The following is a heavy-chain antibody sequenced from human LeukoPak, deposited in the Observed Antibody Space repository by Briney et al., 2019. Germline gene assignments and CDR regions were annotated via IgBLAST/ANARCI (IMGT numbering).Heavy chain of an antibody. J-gene: IGHJ5*02. CDR3: LTGYNHAVDWFDP. CDR1: GFTFSSYA. D-gene: IGHD3-9*01. Sequence: GGSLRLSCAASGFTFSSYAMSWVRQAPGKGLEWVSAISGSGGSTYYADSVKGRFTISRDNSKNTLYPQMNSLRAEDTAVYYCLTGYNHAVDWFDPWGQGTLVTVSS. V-gene: IGHV3-23*01. CDR2: ISGSGGST.